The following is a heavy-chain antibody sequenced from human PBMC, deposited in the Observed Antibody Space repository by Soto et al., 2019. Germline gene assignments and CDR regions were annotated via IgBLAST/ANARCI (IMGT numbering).Heavy chain of an antibody. Sequence: EVQLLESGGDLVQPGGPLRLSCAASGFTFTSYAMSWIRQAPGKGLEWVSAITGGGDNTYYADSVKGRFTISRDNSKNTLYLQMNCLRAEDTAFYYCTQDGGSRDWLTVNWGQGTLVTVSS. J-gene: IGHJ4*02. V-gene: IGHV3-23*01. D-gene: IGHD3-9*01. CDR1: GFTFTSYA. CDR3: TQDGGSRDWLTVN. CDR2: ITGGGDNT.